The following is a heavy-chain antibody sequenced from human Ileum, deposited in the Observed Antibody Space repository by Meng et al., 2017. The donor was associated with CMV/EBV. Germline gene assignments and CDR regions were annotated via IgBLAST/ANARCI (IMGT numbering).Heavy chain of an antibody. J-gene: IGHJ5*02. CDR2: IIPILGIA. CDR3: ARDPYHEYSSSRWFDP. Sequence: GTFSSYAISWVRQAPGQGLEWMGGIIPILGIANYAQKFQGRVTITADKSTSTAYMELSSLRSEDTAVYYCARDPYHEYSSSRWFDPWGQGTLVTVSS. D-gene: IGHD6-6*01. V-gene: IGHV1-69*10. CDR1: GTFSSYA.